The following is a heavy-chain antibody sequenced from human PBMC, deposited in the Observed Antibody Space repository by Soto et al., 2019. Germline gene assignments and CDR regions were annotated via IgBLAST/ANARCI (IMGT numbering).Heavy chain of an antibody. CDR1: GFTFSNYA. Sequence: GESLKISCSASGFTFSNYAMHWVRQAPGKGLEYVSAITSNGIRTYYADSVKGRFTMSRDNSKNTLDLQMGSLRLDDTAVYYCVRNNGNYDFWGQGTPVTVSS. CDR3: VRNNGNYDF. D-gene: IGHD1-7*01. J-gene: IGHJ4*02. V-gene: IGHV3-64D*08. CDR2: ITSNGIRT.